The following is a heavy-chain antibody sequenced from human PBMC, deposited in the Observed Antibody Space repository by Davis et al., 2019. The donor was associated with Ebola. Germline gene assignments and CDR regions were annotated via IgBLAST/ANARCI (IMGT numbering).Heavy chain of an antibody. CDR2: INSDGSST. V-gene: IGHV3-74*01. Sequence: HTGGSLRLSCAASGFTFSSYCMHWVRQAPGKGLVWVSRINSDGSSTSYADSVKGRFTISRDNAKNTLYLQMNSLRAEDTAVYYCARGSLILEWLQAYGMDVWGQGTTVTVSS. CDR3: ARGSLILEWLQAYGMDV. D-gene: IGHD3-3*01. CDR1: GFTFSSYC. J-gene: IGHJ6*02.